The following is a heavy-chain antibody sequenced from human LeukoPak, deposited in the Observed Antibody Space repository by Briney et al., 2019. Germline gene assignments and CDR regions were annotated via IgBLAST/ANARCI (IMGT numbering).Heavy chain of an antibody. Sequence: ASVKVSCKASGYTFTSYGISWVRQAPGQGLEWMGWISAYNGNTNYAQKLQGRVTMTTDTSTSTAYMELRSLRSDDTAVYYCARDQLVWGSYRTFDYWGQGTLVIVSS. J-gene: IGHJ4*02. D-gene: IGHD3-16*02. CDR3: ARDQLVWGSYRTFDY. V-gene: IGHV1-18*01. CDR1: GYTFTSYG. CDR2: ISAYNGNT.